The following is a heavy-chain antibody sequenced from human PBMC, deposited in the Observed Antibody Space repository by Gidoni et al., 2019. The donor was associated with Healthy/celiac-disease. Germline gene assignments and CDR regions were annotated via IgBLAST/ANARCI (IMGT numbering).Heavy chain of an antibody. CDR1: GSTFTSYA. Sequence: QVQLVQSGAEVKKPGASVKVSCKASGSTFTSYAMHWVRQAPGQRLEWMGWINAGNGNTKYSQKFQGRVTITRDTSASTAYMELSSLRSEDTAVYYCARGDDFWSGYHDYWGQGTLVTVSS. CDR3: ARGDDFWSGYHDY. V-gene: IGHV1-3*01. D-gene: IGHD3-3*01. CDR2: INAGNGNT. J-gene: IGHJ4*02.